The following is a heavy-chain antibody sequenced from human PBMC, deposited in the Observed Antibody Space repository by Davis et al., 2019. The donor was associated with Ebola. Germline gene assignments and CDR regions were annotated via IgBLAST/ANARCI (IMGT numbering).Heavy chain of an antibody. CDR3: SRLYYFDY. CDR1: GFTFSSYG. V-gene: IGHV4-59*05. J-gene: IGHJ4*02. Sequence: ESLKISCAASGFTFSSYGMHWVRQAPGKGLEWIGSIYYSGSTYYNPSLKSRVTISVDTSKNQFSLKLSSVTAADTAVYYCSRLYYFDYWGQGTLVTVSS. D-gene: IGHD6-13*01. CDR2: IYYSGST.